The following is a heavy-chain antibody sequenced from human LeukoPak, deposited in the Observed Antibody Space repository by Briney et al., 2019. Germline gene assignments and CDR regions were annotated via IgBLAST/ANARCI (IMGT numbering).Heavy chain of an antibody. CDR2: IYHSGST. CDR3: ARIDSSGWYG. J-gene: IGHJ4*02. Sequence: PSETLSLTCTVSGYSISSGYYWGWIRQPPGKGLEWIGSIYHSGSTYYNPSLKSRVTVSVDTSKNQFSLKLSSVTAADTAVYYCARIDSSGWYGWGQGTLVTVSS. CDR1: GYSISSGYY. D-gene: IGHD6-19*01. V-gene: IGHV4-38-2*02.